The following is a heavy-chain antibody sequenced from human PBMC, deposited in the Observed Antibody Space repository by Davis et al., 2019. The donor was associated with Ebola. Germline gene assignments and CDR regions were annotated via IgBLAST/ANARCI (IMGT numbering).Heavy chain of an antibody. CDR1: GGSISSSNW. Sequence: PSETLSLTCAVSGGSISSSNWWSWVRQPPGKGLEWIGEIHHSGSTNYNPSLKSRVTISVDKSKNQFSLKLSSVTAADTAVYYCARGGGYSYGYLGSFDYWGQGTLVTVSS. D-gene: IGHD5-18*01. CDR2: IHHSGST. V-gene: IGHV4-4*02. J-gene: IGHJ4*02. CDR3: ARGGGYSYGYLGSFDY.